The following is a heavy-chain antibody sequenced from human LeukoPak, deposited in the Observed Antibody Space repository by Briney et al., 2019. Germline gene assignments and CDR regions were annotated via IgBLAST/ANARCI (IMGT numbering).Heavy chain of an antibody. V-gene: IGHV3-21*01. CDR3: ARDFRGDLKRYCSSTSCYTYDDY. CDR1: GFTFSSYS. CDR2: ISSSSSYI. J-gene: IGHJ4*02. Sequence: GGSLRLSCAASGFTFSSYSMNWVRQAPGKGLEWVSSISSSSSYIYYADSVKGRFTISRDNAKNSLYLQMNSLRAEDSAVYYCARDFRGDLKRYCSSTSCYTYDDYWGQGTLVTVSS. D-gene: IGHD2-2*02.